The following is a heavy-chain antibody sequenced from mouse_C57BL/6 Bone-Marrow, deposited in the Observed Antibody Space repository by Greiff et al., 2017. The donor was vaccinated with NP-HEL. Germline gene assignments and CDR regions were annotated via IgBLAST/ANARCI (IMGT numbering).Heavy chain of an antibody. CDR2: ISSGSSTI. J-gene: IGHJ3*01. V-gene: IGHV5-17*01. Sequence: EVKLVESGGGLVKPGGSLKLSCAASGFSFSDYGMHWVRQAPEKGLEWVAYISSGSSTIYYADTVKGRITISRDHAKNTLFLQMTSLRSEERAMYYCARPSFAYWGQGTLVTVSA. CDR3: ARPSFAY. CDR1: GFSFSDYG.